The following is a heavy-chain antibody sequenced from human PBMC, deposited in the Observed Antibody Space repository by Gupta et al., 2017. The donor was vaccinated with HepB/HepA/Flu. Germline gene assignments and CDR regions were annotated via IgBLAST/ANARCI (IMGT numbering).Heavy chain of an antibody. CDR3: ARHCDKTMLAY. D-gene: IGHD2-21*01. V-gene: IGHV4-39*01. Sequence: QVQVQESGPGLVKPSETLSLTCTVSDDSLCGSIYWGWIRQPPGRGLEWIGTIRYSGATYYNASLKSRVNIFVDSSKKQLSLRLSSVTAADTAVYYCARHCDKTMLAYWGPGTLVTVSA. CDR2: IRYSGAT. CDR1: DDSLCGSIY. J-gene: IGHJ4*02.